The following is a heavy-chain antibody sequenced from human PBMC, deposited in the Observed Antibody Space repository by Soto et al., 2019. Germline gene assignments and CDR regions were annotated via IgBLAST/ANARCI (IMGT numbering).Heavy chain of an antibody. V-gene: IGHV4-39*07. D-gene: IGHD1-26*01. CDR1: WGYILDSTYH. CDR3: ARREMQGPIDY. CDR2: IYYSGTT. Sequence: TLSLTCTVPWGYILDSTYHCTRTREPPGKGLEGIGYIYYSGTTYYNPSIKSRVTMSVDTSKNQFSLKLTSVTAVDTAVYYCARREMQGPIDYWGQGTLVTVSS. J-gene: IGHJ4*02.